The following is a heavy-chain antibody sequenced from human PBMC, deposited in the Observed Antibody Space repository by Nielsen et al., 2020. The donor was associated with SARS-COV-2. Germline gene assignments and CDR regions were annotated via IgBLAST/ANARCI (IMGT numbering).Heavy chain of an antibody. CDR1: GFTFSSYC. D-gene: IGHD3-3*01. Sequence: GGSLRLSCAASGFTFSSYCMSWVRQAPGKGLEGVANIKQDGSEKYYVDSVKGRFTISRDNAKNSLYLQMNSLRAEDTAVYYCARTLSLSDFWSDYGAHWFDPWGQGTLVTVSS. CDR2: IKQDGSEK. J-gene: IGHJ5*02. V-gene: IGHV3-7*03. CDR3: ARTLSLSDFWSDYGAHWFDP.